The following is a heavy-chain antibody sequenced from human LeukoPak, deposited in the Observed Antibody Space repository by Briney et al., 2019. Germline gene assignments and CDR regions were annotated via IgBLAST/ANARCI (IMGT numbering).Heavy chain of an antibody. CDR3: ARDHGVFGVARGAFDI. V-gene: IGHV3-21*01. CDR2: ISSSSSYI. CDR1: GFTFSSYG. D-gene: IGHD3-3*01. J-gene: IGHJ3*02. Sequence: GGSLRLSCAASGFTFSSYGMHWVRQAPGKGLEWVSSISSSSSYIYYADSVKGRFTISRDNAKNSLYLQMNSLRAEDTAVYYCARDHGVFGVARGAFDIWGQGTMVTVSS.